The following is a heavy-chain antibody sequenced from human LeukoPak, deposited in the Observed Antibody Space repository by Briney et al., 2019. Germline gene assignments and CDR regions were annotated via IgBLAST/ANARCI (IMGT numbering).Heavy chain of an antibody. CDR3: ARAGGPFDY. V-gene: IGHV4-61*01. CDR2: IYYSGST. Sequence: SSETLSLTCSVSGGSIRSSSYYWSWIRQPPGKGLEWIGYIYYSGSTNYNPSLKSRVTISVDTSKNQFSLKLSSVTAADTAVYYCARAGGPFDYWGQGTLVTVSS. CDR1: GGSIRSSSYY. D-gene: IGHD2-8*02. J-gene: IGHJ4*02.